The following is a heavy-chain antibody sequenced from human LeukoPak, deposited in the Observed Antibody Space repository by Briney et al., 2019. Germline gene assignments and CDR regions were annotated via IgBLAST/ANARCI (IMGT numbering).Heavy chain of an antibody. Sequence: PSETLSLTFTVSGGSISSSSYYWGWIRQPPGKGLEWIGSIYYSGSTYYNPSLKGRVTISVDTSISTAYLQWSSLEASDTAMYYCARPCGGDCYGIDYWGQGTLVTVSS. D-gene: IGHD2-21*02. CDR3: ARPCGGDCYGIDY. CDR2: IYYSGST. J-gene: IGHJ4*02. V-gene: IGHV4-39*07. CDR1: GGSISSSSYY.